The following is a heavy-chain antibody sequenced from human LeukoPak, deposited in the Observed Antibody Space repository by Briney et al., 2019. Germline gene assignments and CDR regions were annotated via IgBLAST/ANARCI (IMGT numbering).Heavy chain of an antibody. V-gene: IGHV3-23*01. Sequence: PGGSLRLSCVASGFTFSSLAMNWVRQAPGKGLEWVSGISGSGGSTYYADSVKGRFTISRDNSKNTLYLRMNSLRAEDTAVYYCAKDGINTAMERWGQGTLVTVSS. D-gene: IGHD5-18*01. CDR2: ISGSGGST. CDR3: AKDGINTAMER. CDR1: GFTFSSLA. J-gene: IGHJ4*02.